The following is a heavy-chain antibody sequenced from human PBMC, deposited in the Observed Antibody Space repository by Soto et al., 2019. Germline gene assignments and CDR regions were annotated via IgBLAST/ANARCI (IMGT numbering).Heavy chain of an antibody. J-gene: IGHJ4*02. CDR3: AGSPPTDNVVVAADY. D-gene: IGHD2-2*01. Sequence: SETLSLTCTVSGGSMRNYFWTWIRQPPGKGLEWIGYIHYSGTTSFFPSYNPSLRSRVTISEDTSKNQFSLKLSSVTAADTAVYYCAGSPPTDNVVVAADYWGQGTLVTVSS. V-gene: IGHV4-59*01. CDR1: GGSMRNYF. CDR2: IHYSGTT.